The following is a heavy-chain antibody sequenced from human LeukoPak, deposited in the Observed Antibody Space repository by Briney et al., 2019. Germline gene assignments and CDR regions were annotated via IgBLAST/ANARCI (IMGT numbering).Heavy chain of an antibody. CDR1: GFTFSSYG. CDR3: AKDSPLLTI. J-gene: IGHJ3*02. CDR2: ISYNDGST. Sequence: AGSLRLSCTASGFTFSSYGMSCVRQAPGKGLQWVSAISYNDGSTYYADSVKGRFTISRDNSKNTLYLQMNSLRAEDTATYYCAKDSPLLTIWGQGTMVTVSS. V-gene: IGHV3-23*01.